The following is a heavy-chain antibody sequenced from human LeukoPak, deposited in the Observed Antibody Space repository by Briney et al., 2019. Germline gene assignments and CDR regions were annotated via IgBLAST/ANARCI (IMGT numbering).Heavy chain of an antibody. Sequence: ASVKVSCKASGYVFTLYYIHWVRQAPGQGLEWMGWINPNSGGTNYAQKFQGRVTMTRDTSISTAYMELSRLRSDDTAVYYCARVGDSSGYYYENNWFDPWGQGILVTVSS. CDR1: GYVFTLYY. CDR3: ARVGDSSGYYYENNWFDP. V-gene: IGHV1-2*02. CDR2: INPNSGGT. J-gene: IGHJ5*02. D-gene: IGHD3-22*01.